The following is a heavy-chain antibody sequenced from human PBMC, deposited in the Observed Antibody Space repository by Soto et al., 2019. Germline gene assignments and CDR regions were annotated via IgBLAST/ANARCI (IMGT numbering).Heavy chain of an antibody. Sequence: GGSLRLSCAASGFTVSSNYMSWVRQAPGKGLEWVSVIYSGGSTYYADSVKGRFTISRDNSKNTLYLQMNSLRAEDTAVYYCARSSNSIAAAGTGFDYWGQGTLVTVS. J-gene: IGHJ4*02. CDR1: GFTVSSNY. CDR2: IYSGGST. V-gene: IGHV3-53*01. D-gene: IGHD6-13*01. CDR3: ARSSNSIAAAGTGFDY.